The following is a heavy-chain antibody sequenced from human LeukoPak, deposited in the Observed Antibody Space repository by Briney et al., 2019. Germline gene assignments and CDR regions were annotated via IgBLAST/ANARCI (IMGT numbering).Heavy chain of an antibody. J-gene: IGHJ5*02. V-gene: IGHV1-46*01. CDR2: INSSGGST. D-gene: IGHD3-22*01. Sequence: ASVKVSCKASGYTFTDYYMHWVRQAPGQGLEWMGIINSSGGSTTYAQKFQGRVTMTRDMSTSTIYMELSSLRSEDTAVYYCARAAYSSGPSPRNWFDPWGQGTLVTVSS. CDR3: ARAAYSSGPSPRNWFDP. CDR1: GYTFTDYY.